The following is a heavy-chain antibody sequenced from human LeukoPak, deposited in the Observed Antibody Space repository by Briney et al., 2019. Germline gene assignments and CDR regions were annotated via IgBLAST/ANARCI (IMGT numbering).Heavy chain of an antibody. J-gene: IGHJ3*02. CDR1: GYTFTSYD. D-gene: IGHD2-2*01. CDR3: ARAGGGYCSSSTCEDDTFDI. V-gene: IGHV1-8*01. Sequence: GASVKVSCKASGYTFTSYDINWVRQATGQGLEWMGWMNPNSGNTKYSQQFQGRVTITRDTSASTAYMELNSLRSEDTAVYYCARAGGGYCSSSTCEDDTFDIWGQGTMVTVSS. CDR2: MNPNSGNT.